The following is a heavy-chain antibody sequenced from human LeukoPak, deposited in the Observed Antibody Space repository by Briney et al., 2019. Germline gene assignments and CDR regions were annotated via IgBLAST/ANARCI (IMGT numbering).Heavy chain of an antibody. CDR2: IYTSGGT. V-gene: IGHV4-61*02. D-gene: IGHD3-9*01. J-gene: IGHJ6*02. Sequence: SETLSLTCTVSGGSISSGSYYWSWIRQPAGKGLEWIGRIYTSGGTNYNPSLKSRVTISVDTSKNQFSLKLSSVTAADTAVYYCARSGVRYFDWDTDYYYYGMDVWGQGTTVTVSS. CDR1: GGSISSGSYY. CDR3: ARSGVRYFDWDTDYYYYGMDV.